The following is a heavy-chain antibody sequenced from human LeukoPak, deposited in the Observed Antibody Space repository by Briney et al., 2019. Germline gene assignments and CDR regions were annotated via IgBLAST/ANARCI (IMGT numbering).Heavy chain of an antibody. V-gene: IGHV4-61*02. CDR1: GGSISSGSYY. CDR3: ARDSMRIQTGTTP. CDR2: IYTSGST. D-gene: IGHD1-1*01. Sequence: KPSETLSLTCTVSGGSISSGSYYWSWIRQPAGKGLEWIGRIYTSGSTNYNPSLKSRVTISVDTSKSQFSLKLTSLTAADTALYFCARDSMRIQTGTTPWGQGTLVTVSS. J-gene: IGHJ5*02.